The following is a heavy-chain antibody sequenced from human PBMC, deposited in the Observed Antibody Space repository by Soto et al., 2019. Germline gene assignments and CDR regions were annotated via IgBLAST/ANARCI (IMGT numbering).Heavy chain of an antibody. CDR1: GYTFTTYG. CDR2: ISTHTGYT. D-gene: IGHD3-3*02. CDR3: ARDVGVGAYGLSIRGMDV. J-gene: IGHJ6*02. V-gene: IGHV1-18*01. Sequence: QAQLVQSGAELKEPGASVKVSCKASGYTFTTYGVSWVRHAPGQGLEWVGEISTHTGYTLYAQKFKGRVTVTTDTDTSIVYMEVRRLRTDDTAMYYWARDVGVGAYGLSIRGMDVWGQGTPVTVSS.